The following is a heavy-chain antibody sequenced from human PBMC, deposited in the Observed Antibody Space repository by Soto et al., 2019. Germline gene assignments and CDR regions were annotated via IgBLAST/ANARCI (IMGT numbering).Heavy chain of an antibody. V-gene: IGHV3-23*05. D-gene: IGHD2-21*02. CDR1: GFNFRTYA. CDR2: IDDGNIT. CDR3: TKRPLCARDCWYFGD. J-gene: IGHJ4*02. Sequence: EVRLLQSGGGSEQPGGSLRLSCAASGFNFRTYAMYWVRQAPGKGLEWVAAIDDGNITYYADSVKGRFIISRDNSRNTLHLQMDGLTVEDPAIYFRTKRPLCARDCWYFGDWGQEILVTVSS.